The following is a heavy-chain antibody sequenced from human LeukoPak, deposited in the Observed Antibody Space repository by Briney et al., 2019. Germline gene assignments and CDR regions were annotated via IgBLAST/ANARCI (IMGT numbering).Heavy chain of an antibody. D-gene: IGHD6-19*01. Sequence: GGSLRLSCAASGFTFSSYSMNWVRQAPGKGLEWVSSISSSSSYIYHADSVKGRFTISRDNAKNSLYLQMNSLRAEDTAVYYCARGGDSSGWYGDAFDIWGQGTMVTVSS. V-gene: IGHV3-21*01. CDR1: GFTFSSYS. CDR2: ISSSSSYI. CDR3: ARGGDSSGWYGDAFDI. J-gene: IGHJ3*02.